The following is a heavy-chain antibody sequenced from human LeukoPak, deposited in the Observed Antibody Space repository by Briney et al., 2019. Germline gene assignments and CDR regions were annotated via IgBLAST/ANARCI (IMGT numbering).Heavy chain of an antibody. V-gene: IGHV1-2*02. CDR2: INPNSGGT. D-gene: IGHD3-3*01. CDR1: GYTFTGYY. CDR3: ARGNLWGYYDFWSGCYRPIGFDY. Sequence: ASVKVSCKASGYTFTGYYMHWVRQAPGQGLEWMGWINPNSGGTNYAQKFQGRVTMTRNTSISTAYMELSSLRSEDTAVYYCARGNLWGYYDFWSGCYRPIGFDYWGQGTLVTVSS. J-gene: IGHJ4*02.